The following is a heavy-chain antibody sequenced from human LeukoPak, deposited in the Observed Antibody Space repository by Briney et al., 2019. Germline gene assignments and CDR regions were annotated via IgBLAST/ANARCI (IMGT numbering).Heavy chain of an antibody. J-gene: IGHJ4*02. V-gene: IGHV3-48*04. CDR1: GFTFSTYN. CDR2: ISSSDSTI. CDR3: ARDYGGSSPFDS. Sequence: PGGSLRLSCAASGFTFSTYNMNWVRQAPGKGLEWISYISSSDSTIYYADSVKGRFTISRDNAKNSLYLQMNSLRAEDTAVYYCARDYGGSSPFDSWGQGTLVTVSS. D-gene: IGHD2-15*01.